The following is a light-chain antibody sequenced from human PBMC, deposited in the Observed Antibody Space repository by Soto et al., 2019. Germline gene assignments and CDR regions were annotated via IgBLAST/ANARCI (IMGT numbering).Light chain of an antibody. J-gene: IGLJ1*01. V-gene: IGLV2-14*03. CDR3: SSFTSDRIYV. CDR1: NNDIVTYDS. Sequence: QSVLTQPTCVSGSPGQSITISCTGNNNDIVTYDSVSWYQQHPGRAPRLLIYGVTTRPSGISDRFSASKSGLTASLTISGLQPDDEADYYCSSFTSDRIYVFGPGTKVTVL. CDR2: GVT.